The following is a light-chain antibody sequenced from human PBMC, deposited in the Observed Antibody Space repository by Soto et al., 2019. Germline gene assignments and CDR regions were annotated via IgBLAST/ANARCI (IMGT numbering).Light chain of an antibody. CDR3: QSYDSSLSAYV. CDR1: SSNIGAGYD. V-gene: IGLV1-40*01. CDR2: GNS. Sequence: QSVLTQPPSVSGAPGQRVTISCTGSSSNIGAGYDVHWYQQLPGTAPKLLIYGNSNRPSGVPDRFSGSKSGTSASLAITGLQAEDEVYYYCQSYDSSLSAYVFGTGTKVAVL. J-gene: IGLJ1*01.